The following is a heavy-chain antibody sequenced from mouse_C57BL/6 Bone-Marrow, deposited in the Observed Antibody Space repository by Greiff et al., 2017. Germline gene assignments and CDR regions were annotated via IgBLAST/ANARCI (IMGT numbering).Heavy chain of an antibody. Sequence: VQLKQPGAELVRPGSSVKLSCKASGYTFTSYWMHWVKQRPIQGLEWIGNIDPSDSDTHSNQKFKDKATLTVDKSSSTAYMQLSSLTSEDSAVYYCATGWDYFDYWGQGTTLTVSS. CDR3: ATGWDYFDY. D-gene: IGHD1-1*02. J-gene: IGHJ2*01. CDR2: IDPSDSDT. V-gene: IGHV1-52*01. CDR1: GYTFTSYW.